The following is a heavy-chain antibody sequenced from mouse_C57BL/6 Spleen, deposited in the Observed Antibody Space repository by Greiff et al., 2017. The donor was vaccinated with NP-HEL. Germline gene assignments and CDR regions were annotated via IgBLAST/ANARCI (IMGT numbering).Heavy chain of an antibody. V-gene: IGHV2-6*01. Sequence: QVQLKQSGPGLVAPSQSLSITCTVSGFSLTSYGVDWVRQSPGKGLEWLGVIWGVGSTNYNSALKSRLSISKDNSKSQVFLKMNSLQTDDTAMYYCAIAGYYEDYAMDYWGQGTSVTVSS. CDR3: AIAGYYEDYAMDY. J-gene: IGHJ4*01. CDR1: GFSLTSYG. CDR2: IWGVGST. D-gene: IGHD2-3*01.